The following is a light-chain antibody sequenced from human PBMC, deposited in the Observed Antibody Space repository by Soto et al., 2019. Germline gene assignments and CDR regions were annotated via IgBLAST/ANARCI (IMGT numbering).Light chain of an antibody. J-gene: IGLJ7*01. V-gene: IGLV2-23*02. CDR2: EVS. Sequence: QSALTQPASVSGSPGQSITISCTGTSSDVGGYNLVSWYQQNPGKAPKLMISEVSKRPSGISDRFSGSKSGSTASLTISGLQAEDEADYYCCSYAGTSTHTVFGGGTQLTVL. CDR3: CSYAGTSTHTV. CDR1: SSDVGGYNL.